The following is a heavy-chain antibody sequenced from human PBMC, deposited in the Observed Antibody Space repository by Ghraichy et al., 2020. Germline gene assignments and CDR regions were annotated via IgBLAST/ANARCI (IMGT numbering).Heavy chain of an antibody. V-gene: IGHV4-59*01. CDR3: ARARFYGSGWPLFDY. D-gene: IGHD6-19*01. J-gene: IGHJ4*02. Sequence: SQTLSLTCTVSGGSISSYYWSWIRQPPGKGLEWIGYIYYSGSTNYNPSLKSRVTISVDTSKNQFSLKLSSVTAADTAVYYCARARFYGSGWPLFDYWGQGTLVTVSS. CDR1: GGSISSYY. CDR2: IYYSGST.